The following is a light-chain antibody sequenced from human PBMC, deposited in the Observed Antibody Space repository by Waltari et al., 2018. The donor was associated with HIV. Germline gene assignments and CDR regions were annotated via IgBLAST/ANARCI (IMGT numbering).Light chain of an antibody. V-gene: IGKV4-1*01. CDR1: QSVLYSSNNRNH. J-gene: IGKJ3*01. CDR2: WAS. Sequence: DIVMTQSPDSLAVSLGERATINCKSSQSVLYSSNNRNHLVWYQQKPGQPPRLLIYWASTRESGVPDRFSGSGSGTDFTLTISSLQAEDVAVYYCQQYYSSPWNFGPGTKVDIK. CDR3: QQYYSSPWN.